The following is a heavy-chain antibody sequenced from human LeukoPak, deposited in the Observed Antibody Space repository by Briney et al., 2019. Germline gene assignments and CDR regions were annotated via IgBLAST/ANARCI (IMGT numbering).Heavy chain of an antibody. CDR3: AKRPGKAAAGPFDP. Sequence: GSLRLSCAASGFSFSNYAMTWVRQAPGKGLEWVSTISSGDDITYYADSVKGRFTIYRDNPKNTLYLQMNSLRAEDTAIYYCAKRPGKAAAGPFDPWGQGTLVTVSS. V-gene: IGHV3-23*01. D-gene: IGHD6-13*01. CDR2: ISSGDDIT. J-gene: IGHJ5*02. CDR1: GFSFSNYA.